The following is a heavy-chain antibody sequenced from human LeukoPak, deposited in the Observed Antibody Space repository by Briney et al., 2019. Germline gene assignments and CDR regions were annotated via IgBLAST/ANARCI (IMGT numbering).Heavy chain of an antibody. CDR2: INQDVTEK. J-gene: IGHJ4*02. V-gene: IGHV3-7*01. Sequence: GGSLRLSCAASGFTFSTSWMAWVRQAPGKGLEWVANINQDVTEKNYVDSVKGRFTISRDNSKNSLYLQMNSLRAEDTAVYYCAREPRSRWLDYWGQGTLVTVSS. CDR3: AREPRSRWLDY. D-gene: IGHD5-24*01. CDR1: GFTFSTSW.